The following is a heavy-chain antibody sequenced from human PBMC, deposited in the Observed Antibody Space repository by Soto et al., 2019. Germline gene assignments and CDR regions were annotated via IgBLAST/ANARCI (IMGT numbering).Heavy chain of an antibody. CDR1: GYTFTSYG. CDR2: ISAYNGNT. CDR3: ARSGANYYYGMDV. Sequence: AXVTLSCKTSGYTFTSYGISWVRQAPGQGLEWMGWISAYNGNTNYAQKLQGRVTMTTDTSTSTAYMELRSLRSEDTAVYYCARSGANYYYGMDVWVQGTTVTVSS. J-gene: IGHJ6*02. V-gene: IGHV1-18*01. D-gene: IGHD3-10*01.